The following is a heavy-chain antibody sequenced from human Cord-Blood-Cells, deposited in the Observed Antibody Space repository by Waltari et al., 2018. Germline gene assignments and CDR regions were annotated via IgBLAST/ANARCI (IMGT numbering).Heavy chain of an antibody. V-gene: IGHV4-34*01. CDR3: ARDAQLWPYYYYGMDV. D-gene: IGHD5-18*01. J-gene: IGHJ6*02. CDR1: GVSFSGYY. Sequence: QVLLQQWGAGLLKPSETLSLTCAVSGVSFSGYYWSWIRQPPGKGLAWIGEINHSGSTNYNPSLKSRVTISVDTSKNQFSLKLSSVTATDTAVYYCARDAQLWPYYYYGMDVWGQGTTVTVSS. CDR2: INHSGST.